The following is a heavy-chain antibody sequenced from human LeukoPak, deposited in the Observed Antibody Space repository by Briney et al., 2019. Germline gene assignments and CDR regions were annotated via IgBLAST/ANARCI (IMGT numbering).Heavy chain of an antibody. J-gene: IGHJ4*02. CDR2: INPSGGST. D-gene: IGHD5-12*01. CDR3: ARGRGYSGYDPRAGNDY. V-gene: IGHV1-46*01. CDR1: GYTFTSYY. Sequence: ASVKVSCKASGYTFTSYYMHWVRQAPGQGLEWMGIINPSGGSTSYAQKFQGRVTMTRDMSTSTVYMELSSLRSEDTAVYYCARGRGYSGYDPRAGNDYWGQGTLVTVSS.